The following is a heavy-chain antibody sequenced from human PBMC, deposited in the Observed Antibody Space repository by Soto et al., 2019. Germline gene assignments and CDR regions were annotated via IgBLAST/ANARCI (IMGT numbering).Heavy chain of an antibody. V-gene: IGHV4-34*01. CDR2: INHSGST. D-gene: IGHD3-3*01. CDR3: ARGSRRITIFGVVIISPGNWFDP. J-gene: IGHJ5*02. Sequence: SETLSLTCAVYGGSFSGYYWSWIRQPPGKGLEWIGEINHSGSTNYNPSLKSRVTISVDTSKNQFSLKLSSVTAADTAVYYCARGSRRITIFGVVIISPGNWFDPWGQGTLVTVSS. CDR1: GGSFSGYY.